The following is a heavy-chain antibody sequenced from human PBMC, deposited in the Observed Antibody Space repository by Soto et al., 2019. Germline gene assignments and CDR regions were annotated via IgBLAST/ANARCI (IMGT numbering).Heavy chain of an antibody. D-gene: IGHD6-19*01. Sequence: EVQLLESGGGLVQPGGSLRLSCAASGFTFSSYAMSWVRQAPGKGLEWVSAISGSGGSTYYADSVKGRFTITRDNSKTTLYLQMNSLRAEDAVVYYCAPGYPVAAEYWGQGTLVTVSS. CDR3: APGYPVAAEY. CDR2: ISGSGGST. J-gene: IGHJ4*02. V-gene: IGHV3-23*01. CDR1: GFTFSSYA.